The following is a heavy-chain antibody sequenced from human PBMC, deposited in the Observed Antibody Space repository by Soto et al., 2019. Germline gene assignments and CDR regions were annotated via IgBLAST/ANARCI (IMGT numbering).Heavy chain of an antibody. D-gene: IGHD3-22*01. J-gene: IGHJ6*02. CDR3: ATVYYYDSSGYSPSYYYGMDV. CDR2: IIPIFGTA. Sequence: QVQLVQSGAEVKKPGSSVKVSCKPSGRTFSSYAISWLRQAPGQGLEWMRAIIPIFGTANYAQKFQGRVTITADDSTGTAYMELSSLRSEDTVVYYFATVYYYDSSGYSPSYYYGMDVWGQGTTVTVSS. CDR1: GRTFSSYA. V-gene: IGHV1-69*01.